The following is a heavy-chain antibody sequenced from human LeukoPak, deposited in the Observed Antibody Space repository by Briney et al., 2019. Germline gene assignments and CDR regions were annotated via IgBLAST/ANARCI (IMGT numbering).Heavy chain of an antibody. CDR1: GFTFSSYG. J-gene: IGHJ6*02. CDR2: IWSDGSYK. D-gene: IGHD1-26*01. V-gene: IGHV3-33*01. CDR3: ARDSSGGSYYYGMDV. Sequence: GRSLRLSCAASGFTFSSYGMHWVRQAPGNGLEWVAVIWSDGSYKYYADSVKGRFTISRDNSKNTLYLQMSSLRAEDTAVYFCARDSSGGSYYYGMDVWGQGTTVTVSS.